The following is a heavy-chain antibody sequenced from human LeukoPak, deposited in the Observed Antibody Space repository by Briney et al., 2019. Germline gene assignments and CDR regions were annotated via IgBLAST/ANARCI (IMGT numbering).Heavy chain of an antibody. Sequence: RAGGSLRLSCAASGFTFSSSAMSWVRQAPGKGLEWVSAISNNGGYTYYADSVQGRFTISRDNSKNTLYLQMNSLRAEDTAVYYCAKRTGAAAGYYFDYWGQGTLVTVSS. D-gene: IGHD6-13*01. CDR2: ISNNGGYT. CDR1: GFTFSSSA. J-gene: IGHJ4*02. V-gene: IGHV3-23*01. CDR3: AKRTGAAAGYYFDY.